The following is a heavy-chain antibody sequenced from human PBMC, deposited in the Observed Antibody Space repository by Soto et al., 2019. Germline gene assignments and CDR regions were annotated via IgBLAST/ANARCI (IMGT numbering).Heavy chain of an antibody. D-gene: IGHD3-3*01. CDR2: IKQDGSEK. Sequence: EVQLVESGGGLVQPGGSLRLSCAASGFTFSSYWMSWVRQAPGKGLEWVANIKQDGSEKYYVDYVKGRFTISRDNAKNSLYMQMNSLRAEDTAVYYCARGGQGDFWSGYYVTSAFDIWGQGTMVTVSS. CDR1: GFTFSSYW. CDR3: ARGGQGDFWSGYYVTSAFDI. J-gene: IGHJ3*02. V-gene: IGHV3-7*01.